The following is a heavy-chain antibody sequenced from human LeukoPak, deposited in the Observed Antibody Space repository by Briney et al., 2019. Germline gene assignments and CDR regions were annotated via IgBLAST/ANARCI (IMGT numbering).Heavy chain of an antibody. D-gene: IGHD1-26*01. CDR2: MNPNSGNT. Sequence: ASVKVSCKASGYTFTSYDINWVRQAIGQGLEWMGWMNPNSGNTGYAQKFQGRVTMTRNTSISTAYMELSSLRSEDTAVYYCARGLRVGATNYYYYGMDVWGQGTTVTVSS. V-gene: IGHV1-8*01. J-gene: IGHJ6*02. CDR3: ARGLRVGATNYYYYGMDV. CDR1: GYTFTSYD.